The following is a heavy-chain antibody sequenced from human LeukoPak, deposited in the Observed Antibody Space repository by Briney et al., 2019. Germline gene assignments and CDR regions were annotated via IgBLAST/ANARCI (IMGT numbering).Heavy chain of an antibody. V-gene: IGHV3-23*01. CDR2: ISGSGDNT. CDR3: ARGVLLRFLEWLPYFDY. J-gene: IGHJ4*02. Sequence: GGSLRLSCAVSGFTFSNYGMNWVRQAPGKGLEWVSAISGSGDNTYYADSVKGRFTISRDNSKNTLYLQMNSLRAEDTAVYYCARGVLLRFLEWLPYFDYWGQGTLVTVSS. CDR1: GFTFSNYG. D-gene: IGHD3-3*01.